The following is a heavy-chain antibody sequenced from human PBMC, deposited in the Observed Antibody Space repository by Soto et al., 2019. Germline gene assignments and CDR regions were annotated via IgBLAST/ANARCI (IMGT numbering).Heavy chain of an antibody. J-gene: IGHJ5*02. D-gene: IGHD1-1*01. CDR3: ASHDPGARFDP. Sequence: QVQLVQSGAEVKKPGASVKVSCKAPRYIFTAYFMHWVRQAPGQGLEWMGWINPNNGATHYGLSFHVRVNMTRDTSISTAYMELSSLRSDDTAVYYFASHDPGARFDPFGQGTLVIVSS. V-gene: IGHV1-2*02. CDR2: INPNNGAT. CDR1: RYIFTAYF.